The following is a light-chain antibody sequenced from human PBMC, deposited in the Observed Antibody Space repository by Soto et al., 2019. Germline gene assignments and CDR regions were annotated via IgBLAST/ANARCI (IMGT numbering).Light chain of an antibody. CDR2: KAS. V-gene: IGKV1-5*03. CDR3: QQYNSNSLFT. Sequence: DIQMTQSPSTLSASVGDRVTITCRASQSISSWLAWYQQKPGKAPKLLIYKASSLESGVPSRFSGSGSGTEFTLTISSLQPDDFATYYCQQYNSNSLFTFGPGTKVDIK. CDR1: QSISSW. J-gene: IGKJ3*01.